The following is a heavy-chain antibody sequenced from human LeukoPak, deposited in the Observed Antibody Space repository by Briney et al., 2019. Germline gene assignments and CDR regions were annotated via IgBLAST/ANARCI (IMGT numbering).Heavy chain of an antibody. D-gene: IGHD1-26*01. CDR1: GFTFSSYS. V-gene: IGHV3-48*04. CDR3: AREVGPIDY. CDR2: ISDSGETI. Sequence: TGGSLRLSCAASGFTFSSYSMNWVRQAPGKGLEWVSYISDSGETIYSADSVKGRFTISRDNAKNSLYLQMNSLRAEDTAVYYCAREVGPIDYWGQGTLVTVSS. J-gene: IGHJ4*02.